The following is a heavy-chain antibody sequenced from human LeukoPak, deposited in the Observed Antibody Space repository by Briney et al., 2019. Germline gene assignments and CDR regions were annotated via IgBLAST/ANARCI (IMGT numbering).Heavy chain of an antibody. CDR1: GGSINNYY. V-gene: IGHV4-59*01. D-gene: IGHD3-10*01. Sequence: SETLSLTCAVSGGSINNYYWNWIRQPPGKGLEWIGYIHYSEGTKYNPSLKSRVTISVDTSKNQFSLKLTSVTAADTAVYYCARGDPVRGNAFDMWGQGTVVTVSS. CDR2: IHYSEGT. CDR3: ARGDPVRGNAFDM. J-gene: IGHJ3*02.